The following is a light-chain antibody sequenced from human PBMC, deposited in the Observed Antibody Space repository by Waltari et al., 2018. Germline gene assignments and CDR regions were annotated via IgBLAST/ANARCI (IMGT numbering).Light chain of an antibody. CDR2: MAS. Sequence: DIQMTQSPSTLSASVGDRVTISCRASQSVGTWLAWYQQKPGKAPKLLIYMASSLESVVPSRFRGSGSGTEFTLTISSLQPDDFATYSCQQYSSFSTFGQGTKLDI. CDR1: QSVGTW. J-gene: IGKJ2*01. V-gene: IGKV1-5*03. CDR3: QQYSSFST.